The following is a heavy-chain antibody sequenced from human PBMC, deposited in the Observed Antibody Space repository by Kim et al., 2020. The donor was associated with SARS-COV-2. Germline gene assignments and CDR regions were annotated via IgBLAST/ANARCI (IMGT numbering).Heavy chain of an antibody. CDR2: IYHSGST. CDR1: GGSISSSNW. J-gene: IGHJ5*02. D-gene: IGHD1-1*01. V-gene: IGHV4-4*02. Sequence: SETLSLTCAVSGGSISSSNWWSWVRQPPGKGLEWIGEIYHSGSTNYNPSLKSRVTISVDKSKNQFSLKLSSVTAADTAVYYCAGRAWKAKIGWFDPWGQGTLVTVSS. CDR3: AGRAWKAKIGWFDP.